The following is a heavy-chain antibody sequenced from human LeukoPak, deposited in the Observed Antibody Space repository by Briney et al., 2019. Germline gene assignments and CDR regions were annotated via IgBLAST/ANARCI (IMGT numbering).Heavy chain of an antibody. D-gene: IGHD1-26*01. CDR3: AKRTNQWGSRDGLNDY. CDR1: GFTFSSYA. J-gene: IGHJ4*02. V-gene: IGHV3-23*01. CDR2: ISGSGGST. Sequence: GGSLRLSCAASGFTFSSYAMSWVRQAPGKGLEWVSAISGSGGSTYYADSVKGRFTISRDNSKNTLYLQMNSLRAEDTAVYYCAKRTNQWGSRDGLNDYWGQGTLVTVSS.